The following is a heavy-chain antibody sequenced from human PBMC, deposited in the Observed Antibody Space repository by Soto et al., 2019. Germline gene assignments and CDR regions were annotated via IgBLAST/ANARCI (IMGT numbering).Heavy chain of an antibody. V-gene: IGHV5-51*01. D-gene: IGHD5-12*01. J-gene: IGHJ4*02. Sequence: PGESLKICCKGSGYSFNNYWIGWVRQMPGKGLEWMGIIYPGDSDTRYSPSFRGQVTISADKSISSAYLRWSSLKASDTAMYYCARQDGYALYYFDSWGQGTLVTV. CDR1: GYSFNNYW. CDR2: IYPGDSDT. CDR3: ARQDGYALYYFDS.